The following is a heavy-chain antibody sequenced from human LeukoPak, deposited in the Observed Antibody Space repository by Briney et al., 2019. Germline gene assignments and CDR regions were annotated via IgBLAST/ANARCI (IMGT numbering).Heavy chain of an antibody. Sequence: GGSLRLSCAASGFNLKDNYMNWVRQAPGKELEWVAVIYTGGISEYAGSVKGRFTISRDTSKKMLYLQMDNLRPEDTAVYYCAREPTGDRGGFYDFWGQGALVTVSS. CDR2: IYTGGIS. CDR1: GFNLKDNY. CDR3: AREPTGDRGGFYDF. D-gene: IGHD3/OR15-3a*01. V-gene: IGHV3-53*01. J-gene: IGHJ4*02.